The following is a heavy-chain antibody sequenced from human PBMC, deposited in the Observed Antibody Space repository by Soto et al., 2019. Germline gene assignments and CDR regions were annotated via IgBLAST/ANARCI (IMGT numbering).Heavy chain of an antibody. D-gene: IGHD2-15*01. CDR1: GYTFTGYY. CDR2: INPNSGGT. V-gene: IGHV1-2*04. CDR3: ARMGCSGGSCYARCFDY. J-gene: IGHJ4*02. Sequence: QVQLVQSGAEVKKPGASVKVSCKASGYTFTGYYMNWVRQAPGQGLEWMGWINPNSGGTNYAQKFQGWVTITRDTSISTAYMELSRLRSDDTAVYYCARMGCSGGSCYARCFDYWGQGTLVTVSS.